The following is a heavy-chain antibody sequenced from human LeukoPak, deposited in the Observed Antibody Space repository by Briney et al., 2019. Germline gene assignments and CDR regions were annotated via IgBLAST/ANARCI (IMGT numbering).Heavy chain of an antibody. CDR1: GYSISSGYY. Sequence: SETLSLTCTVSGYSISSGYYWGWIRQPPGKGLEWIGTIYHSGSTYYNPSLKSRVTISVDTSKNQFSLKLSSVTAADTAMYYCARVKRKYQVLKPLHETPSHYFDYWGQGTLVTVSS. V-gene: IGHV4-38-2*02. CDR3: ARVKRKYQVLKPLHETPSHYFDY. J-gene: IGHJ4*02. CDR2: IYHSGST. D-gene: IGHD2-2*01.